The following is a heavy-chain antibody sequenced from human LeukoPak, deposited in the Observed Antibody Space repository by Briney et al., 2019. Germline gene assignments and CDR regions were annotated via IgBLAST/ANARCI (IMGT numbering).Heavy chain of an antibody. CDR2: IYYSGST. J-gene: IGHJ5*02. CDR3: ARVVVAAAGTGWFDP. Sequence: SETLSLTCTVSGGSISSSSYYWGWIRQPPGKGLEWIGSIYYSGSTYYNPSLKSRVTISVDTSKNQFSLKLSSVTAADTAVYYCARVVVAAAGTGWFDPWGQGTLVTVSS. V-gene: IGHV4-39*07. CDR1: GGSISSSSYY. D-gene: IGHD6-13*01.